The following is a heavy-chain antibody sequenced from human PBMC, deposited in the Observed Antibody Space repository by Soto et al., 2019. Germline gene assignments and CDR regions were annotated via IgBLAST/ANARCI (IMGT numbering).Heavy chain of an antibody. CDR2: ISSSSSYI. V-gene: IGHV3-21*01. J-gene: IGHJ5*02. Sequence: GGSLRLSCAASGFTFSSYSMNWVRQAPGKGLEWVSSISSSSSYIYYADSVKGRFTISRDNAKNSLYLQMNSLRAEDTAVYYCERDLQSIAALFDTWGQGSLVTVS. D-gene: IGHD6-6*01. CDR3: ERDLQSIAALFDT. CDR1: GFTFSSYS.